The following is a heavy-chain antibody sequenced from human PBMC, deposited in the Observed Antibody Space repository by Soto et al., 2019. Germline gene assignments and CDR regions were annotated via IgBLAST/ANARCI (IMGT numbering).Heavy chain of an antibody. D-gene: IGHD1-26*01. J-gene: IGHJ2*01. V-gene: IGHV1-69*01. Sequence: QVQLVQSGAEVKKLGSSVKVSCKASGGTLNNFAVSWVRQAPGQGLEWMGGIVRLFGTANYAQKFQGRVTITSDESTRTAYMELRNLRSEDTAIYYCAISGNSRVYFDLWGRGTLVTVSS. CDR2: IVRLFGTA. CDR1: GGTLNNFA. CDR3: AISGNSRVYFDL.